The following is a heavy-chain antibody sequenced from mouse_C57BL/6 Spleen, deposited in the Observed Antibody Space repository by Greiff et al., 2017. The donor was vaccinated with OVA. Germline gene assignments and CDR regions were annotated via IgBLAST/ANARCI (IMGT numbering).Heavy chain of an antibody. CDR2: IDPETGGT. Sequence: QVQLKESGAELVRPGASVTLSCKASGYTFTDYEMHWVKQTPVHGLEWIGVIDPETGGTAYNQKFKGKAILTADKSSSTAYMELRSLTSEVSDVYCCTRWGQSRYFDYWGQGTTLTVSS. J-gene: IGHJ2*01. CDR1: GYTFTDYE. V-gene: IGHV1-15*01. CDR3: TRWGQSRYFDY.